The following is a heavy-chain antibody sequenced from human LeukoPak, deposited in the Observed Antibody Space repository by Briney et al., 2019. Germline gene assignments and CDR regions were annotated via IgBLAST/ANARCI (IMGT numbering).Heavy chain of an antibody. CDR2: IYPGDSDT. J-gene: IGHJ4*02. D-gene: IGHD2-2*01. CDR3: AGLVVPVTYYFDY. V-gene: IGHV5-51*01. Sequence: GESLKISCKGSGYSFTSYWICWVRQMPGKGLEWMGIIYPGDSDTRYSPSFQGQVTISADKSISTAYLQWSSLKASDAAMYYCAGLVVPVTYYFDYWGQGTLVTVSS. CDR1: GYSFTSYW.